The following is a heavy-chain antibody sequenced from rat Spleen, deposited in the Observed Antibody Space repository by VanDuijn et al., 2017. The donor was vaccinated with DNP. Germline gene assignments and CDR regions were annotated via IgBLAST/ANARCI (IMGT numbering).Heavy chain of an antibody. V-gene: IGHV5-25*01. Sequence: EVQLVESGGGPVQPGRSLKLSCAASGFSFSQFYMAWVRQAPKKGLEWVATISTSCSRTYYQDSVKGRFTISRDNAKSTLYLQMDSLRSEDTATYYCATHRLRVFHYWGQGVMVTVSS. CDR1: GFSFSQFY. CDR2: ISTSCSRT. D-gene: IGHD1-7*01. J-gene: IGHJ2*01. CDR3: ATHRLRVFHY.